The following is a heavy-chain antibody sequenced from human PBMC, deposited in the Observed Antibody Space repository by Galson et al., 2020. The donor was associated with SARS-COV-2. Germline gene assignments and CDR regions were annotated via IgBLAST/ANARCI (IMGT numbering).Heavy chain of an antibody. CDR3: ARARKRTSREALESDY. CDR2: ISIYNDNT. J-gene: IGHJ4*02. V-gene: IGHV1-18*01. Sequence: GESLKISCKASNYSFTSYGITWVRQAPGQGLEWMGWISIYNDNTNYAQKLQGRVTMTRDTSTSTAYMELRSLRSDDTAVYYCARARKRTSREALESDYWGQGTLVIVSS. D-gene: IGHD1-1*01. CDR1: NYSFTSYG.